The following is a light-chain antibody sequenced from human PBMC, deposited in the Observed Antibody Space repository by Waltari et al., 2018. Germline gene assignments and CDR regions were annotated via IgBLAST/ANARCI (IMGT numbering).Light chain of an antibody. CDR1: NSDVGGYNY. Sequence: QSALTQPASVSGSPGQSITISCTGTNSDVGGYNYVSWYQQHPGKAPKLMIYDVSKRPSGVSNRFSGSKSGNTASLTISGLQAEDEADYYCSSYTSSSTLFGTGTKVTVL. CDR3: SSYTSSSTL. CDR2: DVS. V-gene: IGLV2-14*01. J-gene: IGLJ1*01.